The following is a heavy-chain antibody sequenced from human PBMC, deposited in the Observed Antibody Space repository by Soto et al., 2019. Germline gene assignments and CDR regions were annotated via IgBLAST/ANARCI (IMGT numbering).Heavy chain of an antibody. D-gene: IGHD2-21*02. CDR1: GYTFTNFG. CDR3: ARGVTPIDY. V-gene: IGHV1-18*01. CDR2: ISAYNGNT. Sequence: QVHLVQSGAEVKKPGASVKVSCTASGYTFTNFGISWVRQAPGQGLEWMGWISAYNGNTNYAQKFKGRVTMTTDTSTGSAYMELRGLRSDDTAVYYCARGVTPIDYWGQGTLVTVSS. J-gene: IGHJ4*02.